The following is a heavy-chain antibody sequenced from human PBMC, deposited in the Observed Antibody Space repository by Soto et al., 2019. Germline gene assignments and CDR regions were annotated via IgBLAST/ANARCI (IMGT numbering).Heavy chain of an antibody. CDR2: IWHDGSQK. Sequence: QVQLVESGGGVVQPGTSLRLSCVATGFTFSNYGIHWVRQAPGRGLEWVAVIWHDGSQKYLTDSVRGRFTLSRDNSKNTVYLQMNSLRVEDTAVYYCEGRDDPFHVWGQGTMVTVSS. V-gene: IGHV3-33*01. CDR3: EGRDDPFHV. CDR1: GFTFSNYG. J-gene: IGHJ3*01.